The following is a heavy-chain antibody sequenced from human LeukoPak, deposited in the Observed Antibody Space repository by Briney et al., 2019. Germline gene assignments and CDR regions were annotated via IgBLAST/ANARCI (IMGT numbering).Heavy chain of an antibody. CDR3: ARDRRGSSGSFYYYYYMDV. CDR2: IGSSSSTI. V-gene: IGHV3-48*04. J-gene: IGHJ6*03. CDR1: GFTCSTYS. Sequence: GGSLRLACATSGFTCSTYSMNWVRQAPGKGLEWVSYIGSSSSTIYYADSVKGRFTISRDNAKNSLYLQMNSLRAEDTALYYCARDRRGSSGSFYYYYYMDVWGKGTTVTVSS. D-gene: IGHD6-19*01.